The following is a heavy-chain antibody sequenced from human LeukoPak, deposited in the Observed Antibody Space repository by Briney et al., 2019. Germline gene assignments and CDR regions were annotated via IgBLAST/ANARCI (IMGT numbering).Heavy chain of an antibody. V-gene: IGHV3-74*01. CDR2: INSDGSDT. D-gene: IGHD3-10*01. J-gene: IGHJ4*02. CDR1: GFTFSSYL. CDR3: ARGSSFGY. Sequence: GGSLRLSCAASGFTFSSYLIHWVRQAPGKGLVWVSRINSDGSDTGYADSVKGRFTISRDNAKNTLHLQMNSLRAEDTAVYYCARGSSFGYWGQGTLVTVSS.